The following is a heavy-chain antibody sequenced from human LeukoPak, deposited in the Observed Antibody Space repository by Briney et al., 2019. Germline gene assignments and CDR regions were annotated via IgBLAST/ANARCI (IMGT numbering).Heavy chain of an antibody. CDR3: AREGSYYDILTGYYYGYFDY. CDR1: GGSISSYY. D-gene: IGHD3-9*01. J-gene: IGHJ4*02. V-gene: IGHV4-4*07. CDR2: IYTSGST. Sequence: SETLSLTCTVSGGSISSYYWSWIRQPAGKGLEWIGRIYTSGSTNYNPSLKRRVTISVETSKKQFSLKLSSVTAADTAVYYCAREGSYYDILTGYYYGYFDYWGQGTLVTVSS.